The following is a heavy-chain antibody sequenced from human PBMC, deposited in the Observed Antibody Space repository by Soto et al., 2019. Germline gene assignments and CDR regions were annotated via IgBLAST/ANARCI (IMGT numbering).Heavy chain of an antibody. CDR2: ISAYNGNT. V-gene: IGHV1-18*01. J-gene: IGHJ6*02. CDR1: GYTFTSYG. CDR3: ARDHRSGGSCHYYYGMDV. D-gene: IGHD2-15*01. Sequence: ASVKVSCKASGYTFTSYGISWGRQAPGQGLEWMGWISAYNGNTNYAQKLQGRVTMTTDTSTSTAYMELRSLRSDDTAVYYCARDHRSGGSCHYYYGMDVWGQGTTVTVSS.